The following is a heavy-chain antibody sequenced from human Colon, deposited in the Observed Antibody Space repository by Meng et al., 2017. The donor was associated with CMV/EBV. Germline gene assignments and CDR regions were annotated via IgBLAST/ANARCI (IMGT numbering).Heavy chain of an antibody. V-gene: IGHV4-34*01. CDR3: ARVWSGNYRFDY. Sequence: ESLKISCTVYGGSFSDYYWTWIRQAPGKGLEWIGEINHRGSTYYNSSLKSRVTISVDTSKNQFSLKLSSVTAADTAVYYCARVWSGNYRFDYWGQGTLVTVSS. CDR1: GGSFSDYY. D-gene: IGHD3-3*01. J-gene: IGHJ4*02. CDR2: INHRGST.